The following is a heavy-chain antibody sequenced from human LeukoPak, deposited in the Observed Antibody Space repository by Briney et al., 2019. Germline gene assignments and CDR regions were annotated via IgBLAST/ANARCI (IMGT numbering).Heavy chain of an antibody. V-gene: IGHV3-7*01. CDR3: ARGESCSSTSCYFDLYYYYMDV. CDR1: GFTFSSYW. D-gene: IGHD2-2*01. J-gene: IGHJ6*03. CDR2: IKQDGSEK. Sequence: GGSLRLSCTASGFTFSSYWMTWVRQAPGKGLEWVANIKQDGSEKYYVDSVKGRFTISRDNAKNSLYLQMNSLRAEDTAVYYCARGESCSSTSCYFDLYYYYMDVWGKGTTVTVSS.